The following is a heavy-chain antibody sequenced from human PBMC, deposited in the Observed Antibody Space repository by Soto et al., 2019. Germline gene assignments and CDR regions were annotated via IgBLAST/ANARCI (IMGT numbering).Heavy chain of an antibody. V-gene: IGHV3-74*03. D-gene: IGHD2-15*01. CDR3: VRDHRWAFDF. CDR2: INSGGSNI. CDR1: GVNLRNYW. J-gene: IGHJ3*01. Sequence: PGGSLRLSCTASGVNLRNYWMHWVRQAPGKGLVWVSRINSGGSNIKYADSVKGRFTISRGDATNSLYLQMNSLRDEDTAVYYCVRDHRWAFDFWGQGTMVTVSS.